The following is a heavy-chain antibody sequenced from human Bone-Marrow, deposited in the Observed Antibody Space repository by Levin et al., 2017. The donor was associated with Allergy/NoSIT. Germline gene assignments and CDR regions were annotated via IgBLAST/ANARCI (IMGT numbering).Heavy chain of an antibody. Sequence: SETLSLTCTVSGGPVSGYYWTWIRQVPGKGLEWLGYSHDNGATDFNPSLKSRVTMSIDTSKNQFSLNLSSVTAADTALYFCATVDRSSWYGIFDYWGQGTQVTVSS. J-gene: IGHJ4*02. D-gene: IGHD6-13*01. V-gene: IGHV4-59*02. CDR2: SHDNGAT. CDR1: GGPVSGYY. CDR3: ATVDRSSWYGIFDY.